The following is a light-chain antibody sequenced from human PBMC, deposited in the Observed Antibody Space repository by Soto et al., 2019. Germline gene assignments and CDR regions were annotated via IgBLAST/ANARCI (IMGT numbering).Light chain of an antibody. CDR1: SSDIGSYNT. Sequence: QSALTQSASVSGSPGQWISIPCAGTSSDIGSYNTVSWYQHHPGKAPKLLIYEGTKRPSGVSHRFSGSKSGNTASLTISGLQPEDEADYYCCSYAGSDTLIFGSGTKVTVL. CDR2: EGT. CDR3: CSYAGSDTLI. J-gene: IGLJ1*01. V-gene: IGLV2-23*01.